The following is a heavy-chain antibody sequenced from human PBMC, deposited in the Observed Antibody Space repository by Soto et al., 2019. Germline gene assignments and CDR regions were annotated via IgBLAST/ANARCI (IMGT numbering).Heavy chain of an antibody. CDR1: GFTFSSYG. J-gene: IGHJ4*02. V-gene: IGHV3-30*18. CDR2: ISYDGSNK. Sequence: PGGSLGLSCAASGFTFSSYGMHWVRQAPGKGLEWVAVISYDGSNKYYADSVKGRFTISRDNSKNTLYLQMNSLRAEDTAVYYCAKDWSLGYCSSTSCLFDYWGQGTLVTVSS. D-gene: IGHD2-2*01. CDR3: AKDWSLGYCSSTSCLFDY.